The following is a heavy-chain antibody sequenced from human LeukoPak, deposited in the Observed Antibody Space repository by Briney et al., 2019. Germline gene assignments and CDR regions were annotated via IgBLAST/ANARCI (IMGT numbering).Heavy chain of an antibody. CDR3: ARAMGILGVVIPLGAFDI. CDR1: GYTFTSYY. D-gene: IGHD3-3*01. J-gene: IGHJ3*02. Sequence: GASVKVSCKASGYTFTSYYMHWVRQAPGQGLEWMGIINPSGGSTSYAQKFQGRVTMTRDTSTSTVYMELSSLRSEDTAVYYCARAMGILGVVIPLGAFDIWGQGTMVTVSS. V-gene: IGHV1-46*01. CDR2: INPSGGST.